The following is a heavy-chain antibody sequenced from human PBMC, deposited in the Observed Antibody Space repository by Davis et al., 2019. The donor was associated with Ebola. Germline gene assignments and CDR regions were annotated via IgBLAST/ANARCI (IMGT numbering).Heavy chain of an antibody. CDR3: WAGTYYYDSSGYYYYYGMDV. Sequence: SETLSLTCTVSGYSISSGYYWGWIRQPPGKGLEWIGSIYHSGSTNYNPSLKSRVTISVDTSKNQFSLKLSSVTAADTAVYYCWAGTYYYDSSGYYYYYGMDVWGKGTTVTVSS. CDR2: IYHSGST. CDR1: GYSISSGYY. J-gene: IGHJ6*04. D-gene: IGHD3-22*01. V-gene: IGHV4-38-2*02.